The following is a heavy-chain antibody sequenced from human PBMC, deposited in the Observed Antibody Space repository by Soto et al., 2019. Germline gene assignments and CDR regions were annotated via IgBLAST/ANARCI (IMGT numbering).Heavy chain of an antibody. V-gene: IGHV3-53*01. CDR2: IYSGGSI. Sequence: GGSLRLSCAASGFTVSNYYMSWVRQAPGKGLEWVSVIYSGGSIFYADSVKGRFTISRDNSRNTLYLQMNNLRAEDTAVYYCTRLITPLDYWGRGTLVTV. D-gene: IGHD3-16*01. J-gene: IGHJ4*02. CDR3: TRLITPLDY. CDR1: GFTVSNYY.